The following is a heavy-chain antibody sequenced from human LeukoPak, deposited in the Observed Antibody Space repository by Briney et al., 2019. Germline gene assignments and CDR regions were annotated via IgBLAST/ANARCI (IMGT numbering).Heavy chain of an antibody. D-gene: IGHD7-27*01. Sequence: GGSLRLSCAASGFTFSSYEMNWVRQAPGKGPEWVSYISNSGGTICYADSVKGRFTISRDSARNSLYLQMNSLRAEDTAVYYCARATNWGYAFDIWGQGTVVTVSS. J-gene: IGHJ3*02. V-gene: IGHV3-48*03. CDR2: ISNSGGTI. CDR1: GFTFSSYE. CDR3: ARATNWGYAFDI.